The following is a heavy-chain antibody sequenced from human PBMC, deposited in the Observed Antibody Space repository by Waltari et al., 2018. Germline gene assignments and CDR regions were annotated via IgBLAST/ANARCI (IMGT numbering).Heavy chain of an antibody. CDR1: GGSFSGYP. CDR2: INHSGNT. CDR3: ARNWELRGGMDV. Sequence: QVQLRQWGAGLLKPSETLSLTCAVYGGSFSGYPWSWIRQPPGKGLEWIGEINHSGNTNQNPSLKSRVTISVDTSKNQFSLKLTSVTAADTAVYYCARNWELRGGMDVWGKGTTVTVSS. J-gene: IGHJ6*03. V-gene: IGHV4-34*02. D-gene: IGHD1-26*01.